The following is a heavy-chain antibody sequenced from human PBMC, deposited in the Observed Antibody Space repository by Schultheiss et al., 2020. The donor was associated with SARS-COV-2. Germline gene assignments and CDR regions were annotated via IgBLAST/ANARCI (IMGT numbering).Heavy chain of an antibody. D-gene: IGHD1-26*01. CDR1: GGSISSGGYY. CDR2: IYYSGST. V-gene: IGHV4-61*08. Sequence: SLTCTVSGGSISSGGYYWSWLRQPPGKGLEWIGYIYYSGSTNYNPSLKSRVTISVDTSKNQFSLKLSSVTAADTAVYYCARDSGAVGYWGQGTLVTVSS. J-gene: IGHJ4*02. CDR3: ARDSGAVGY.